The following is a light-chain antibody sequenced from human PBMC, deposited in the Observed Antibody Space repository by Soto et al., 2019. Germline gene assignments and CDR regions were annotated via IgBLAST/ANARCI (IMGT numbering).Light chain of an antibody. CDR2: DAS. CDR3: QQCTGFPFT. J-gene: IGKJ4*01. V-gene: IGKV1-13*02. Sequence: IQLTQSPSSLSASVGDRVTITCRAGQDIGSALAGYQQRPGKAPKLLLYDASNLEAGVPSRFSGSGSGTDFTITITRLQPEDFATYYCQQCTGFPFTFGGGTKVQIK. CDR1: QDIGSA.